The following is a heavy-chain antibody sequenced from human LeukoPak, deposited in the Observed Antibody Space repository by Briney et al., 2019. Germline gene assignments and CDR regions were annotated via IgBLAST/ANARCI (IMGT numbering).Heavy chain of an antibody. Sequence: PGMSLRLSCAASGFTFRSYDMHWVRQAPGKGLEWVAVISNDGSSEYYGDSVKGRFTISSDTSKNTLYLQMNSLRAEDTAVYNCARDLSPVVRASPMGYWGQGTLVTVSS. CDR2: ISNDGSSE. D-gene: IGHD3-10*01. J-gene: IGHJ4*02. V-gene: IGHV3-30-3*01. CDR3: ARDLSPVVRASPMGY. CDR1: GFTFRSYD.